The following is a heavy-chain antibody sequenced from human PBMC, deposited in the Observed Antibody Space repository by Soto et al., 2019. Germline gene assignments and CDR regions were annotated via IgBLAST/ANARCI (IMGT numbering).Heavy chain of an antibody. V-gene: IGHV5-51*01. D-gene: IGHD2-15*01. CDR2: IYPDDSDT. J-gene: IGHJ4*02. Sequence: HGESLKISCKGSGYSFTTYWIGWVRQMPGKGLEWMGIIYPDDSDTRYSPSFQGQVTISADKSISTAYLQWSSLKASDTAMYYCARLLGYCSGGSCYLYYFDYWGQGTLVTVSS. CDR1: GYSFTTYW. CDR3: ARLLGYCSGGSCYLYYFDY.